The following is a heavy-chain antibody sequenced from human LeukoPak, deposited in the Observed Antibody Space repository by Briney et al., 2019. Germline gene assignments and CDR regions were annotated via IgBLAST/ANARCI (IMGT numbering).Heavy chain of an antibody. V-gene: IGHV3-21*01. CDR2: ISSSSSYI. CDR3: AYGSGSPHY. J-gene: IGHJ4*02. CDR1: GFTFSSYS. Sequence: GGSLRLSCAASGFTFSSYSMNWVRQAPGKGLEWVSSISSSSSYIYYADSVKGRFTISRDNAKTSLYLQMNSLRAEVTALYYCAYGSGSPHYWGQGTLVTVSS. D-gene: IGHD3-10*01.